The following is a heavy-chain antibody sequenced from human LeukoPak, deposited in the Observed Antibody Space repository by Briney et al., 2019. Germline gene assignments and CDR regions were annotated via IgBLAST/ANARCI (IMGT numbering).Heavy chain of an antibody. CDR3: AREDRGTDV. D-gene: IGHD3-16*01. CDR1: GLTVSSNF. CDR2: LYSADSGGRD. J-gene: IGHJ3*01. V-gene: IGHV3-66*01. Sequence: GGSLRLSCAASGLTVSSNFMSWVRQAPGKGLESVSLLYSADSGGRDYHADSVRGRFTVSRDISKNTMYLQMNNLRAEDTAVYYCAREDRGTDVWGQGTLDTVSS.